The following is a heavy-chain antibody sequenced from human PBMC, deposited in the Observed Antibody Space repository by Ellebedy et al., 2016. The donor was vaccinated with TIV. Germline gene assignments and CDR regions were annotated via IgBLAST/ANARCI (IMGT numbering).Heavy chain of an antibody. V-gene: IGHV4-34*01. D-gene: IGHD2-2*01. CDR3: ARGYCSSTSCYRAWAFDI. CDR1: GGSFSGYY. CDR2: INHSGST. J-gene: IGHJ3*02. Sequence: SETLSLTXAVYGGSFSGYYWSWIRQPPGKELEWIGEINHSGSTNYNPSLKSRVTISVDTSKNQFSLKLSSVTAADTAVYYCARGYCSSTSCYRAWAFDIWGQGTMVTVSS.